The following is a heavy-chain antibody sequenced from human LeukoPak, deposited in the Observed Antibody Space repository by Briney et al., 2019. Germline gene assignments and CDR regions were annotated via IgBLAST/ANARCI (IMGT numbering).Heavy chain of an antibody. CDR1: GGSISSYY. CDR2: IYYSGST. J-gene: IGHJ3*02. V-gene: IGHV4-59*01. Sequence: PSETLSLTCTVSGGSISSYYWSWIRQPPGKGLEWIGYIYYSGSTNYNPPLKSRVTISVDTSKNQFSLKLSSVTAADTAVYYCARDRYYYDSSGDAFDIWGQGTMVTVSS. D-gene: IGHD3-22*01. CDR3: ARDRYYYDSSGDAFDI.